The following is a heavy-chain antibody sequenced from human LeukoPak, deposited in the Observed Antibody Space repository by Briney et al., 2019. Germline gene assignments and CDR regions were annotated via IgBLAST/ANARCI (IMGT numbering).Heavy chain of an antibody. CDR1: GYTFTSYG. J-gene: IGHJ6*02. CDR2: ISAYNGNT. V-gene: IGHV1-18*01. Sequence: ASVKVSCKASGYTFTSYGISWVRQAPGQGLEWMGWISAYNGNTNYAQKLQGRVTMTTGTSTSTAYMELRSLRSDDTAVYYCARDGDLEMATIREVNYYYYGMDVWGQGTTVTVSS. CDR3: ARDGDLEMATIREVNYYYYGMDV. D-gene: IGHD5-24*01.